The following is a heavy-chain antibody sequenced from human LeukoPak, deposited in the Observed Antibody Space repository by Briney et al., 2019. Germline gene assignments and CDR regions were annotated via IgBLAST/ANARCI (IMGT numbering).Heavy chain of an antibody. CDR1: GGSLRSPTYY. D-gene: IGHD6-19*01. CDR3: SRRSTVAGRGTFDH. Sequence: SETLSLTCTVSGGSLRSPTYYWGWIRQPPGKGLEWLGSVHHSGSTYDNPSLKSRVTISVDTSKNQFSLKLISVTAADTAVYYCSRRSTVAGRGTFDHWGQGTLVTVSS. CDR2: VHHSGST. V-gene: IGHV4-39*01. J-gene: IGHJ5*02.